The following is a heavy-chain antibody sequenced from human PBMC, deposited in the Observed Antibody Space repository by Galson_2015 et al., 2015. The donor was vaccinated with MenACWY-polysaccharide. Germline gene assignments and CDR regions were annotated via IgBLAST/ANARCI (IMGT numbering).Heavy chain of an antibody. D-gene: IGHD6-19*01. Sequence: AISGDSVSRNNAAWNSIRQSPSRGLEWLGRTYYRSKWYKYYAASVKSRITINVDTSKNQFSLQLTSVTPEDTAMYYCASQGIAVAGVIDYWGQGILVTVFS. CDR2: TYYRSKWYK. CDR1: GDSVSRNNAA. V-gene: IGHV6-1*01. CDR3: ASQGIAVAGVIDY. J-gene: IGHJ4*02.